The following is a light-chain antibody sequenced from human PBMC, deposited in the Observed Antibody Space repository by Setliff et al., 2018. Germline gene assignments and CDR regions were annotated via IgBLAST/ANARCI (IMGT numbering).Light chain of an antibody. CDR2: DTS. CDR1: TGAVTSGHY. V-gene: IGLV7-46*01. Sequence: QAVVTQEPSLTVSPGGTVTLTCGSSTGAVTSGHYPYWFQQKPGQAPRTLIYDTSNKHSWTPARFSGPLGGKAALTLSGAQPEDEAEYYCLLSYSGVWVFGGGTKVTVL. CDR3: LLSYSGVWV. J-gene: IGLJ3*02.